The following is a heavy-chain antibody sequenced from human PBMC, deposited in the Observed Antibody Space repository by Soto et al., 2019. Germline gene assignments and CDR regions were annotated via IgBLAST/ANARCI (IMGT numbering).Heavy chain of an antibody. D-gene: IGHD5-12*01. CDR1: GGSISSSSYY. J-gene: IGHJ5*02. CDR2: IYYSGST. Sequence: SETLSLTCTVSGGSISSSSYYWGWIRQPPGKGLEWIGSIYYSGSTYYNPSLKSRVTISVDTSKNQFSLKLSSVTAADTAVYYCARHLNFIVASPYNWFDPWGQGTLVTVSS. CDR3: ARHLNFIVASPYNWFDP. V-gene: IGHV4-39*01.